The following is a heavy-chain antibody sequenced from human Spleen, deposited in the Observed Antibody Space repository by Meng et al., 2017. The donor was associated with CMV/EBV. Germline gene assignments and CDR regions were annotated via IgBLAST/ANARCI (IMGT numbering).Heavy chain of an antibody. J-gene: IGHJ6*02. Sequence: GESLKISCAASGFTFSRYGMHWVRQAPGKGLEWVAVIWYDGSNKYYGDSLKGRFTMSRDNSKNTLYLQMNSLRAKDMAVYYCARDLKWIAARPVPTSYGMDVWGQGTTVTVSS. CDR1: GFTFSRYG. CDR3: ARDLKWIAARPVPTSYGMDV. V-gene: IGHV3-33*01. D-gene: IGHD6-6*01. CDR2: IWYDGSNK.